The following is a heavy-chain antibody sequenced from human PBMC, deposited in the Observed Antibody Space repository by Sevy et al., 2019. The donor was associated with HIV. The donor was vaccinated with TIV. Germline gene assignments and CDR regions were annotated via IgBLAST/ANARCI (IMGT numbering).Heavy chain of an antibody. Sequence: GGSLRLSCVASGFTFSNYGTHWVRQAPGKGLEWVAITSYNEGGENYADSVKGRFTISRDNSKNTVYLQMYRLTTEDTIVYYCAKDTGSNGYDNYGLDVWGQGTTVTVSS. CDR1: GFTFSNYG. CDR3: AKDTGSNGYDNYGLDV. D-gene: IGHD6-19*01. V-gene: IGHV3-30*18. CDR2: TSYNEGGE. J-gene: IGHJ6*02.